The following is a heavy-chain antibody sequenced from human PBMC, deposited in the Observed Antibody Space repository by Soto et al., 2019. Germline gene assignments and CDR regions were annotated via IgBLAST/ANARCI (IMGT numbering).Heavy chain of an antibody. V-gene: IGHV1-3*01. CDR1: GYTFTSYA. CDR2: INAGNGNT. J-gene: IGHJ4*02. Sequence: ASVKVSCKASGYTFTSYAMDWVRQAPGQRLEWMGWINAGNGNTKYSQKFQGRVTITRDTSASTAYMELSSLRSEDTAVYYCARGTFYDLNFDYWGQGTLVTVSS. D-gene: IGHD3-3*01. CDR3: ARGTFYDLNFDY.